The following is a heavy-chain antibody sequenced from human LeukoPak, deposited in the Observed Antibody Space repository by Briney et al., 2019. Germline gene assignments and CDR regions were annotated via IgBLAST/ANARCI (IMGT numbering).Heavy chain of an antibody. D-gene: IGHD3-22*01. CDR3: ARTEVYYDSSGYYYAAFDY. CDR1: GYTFTSYY. CDR2: IIPIFGTA. Sequence: GASVKVSCKASGYTFTSYYMHWVRQAPGQGLEWMGRIIPIFGTANYAQKFQGRVTITTDESTSTAYMELSSLRSEDTAVYYCARTEVYYDSSGYYYAAFDYWGQGTLVTVSS. J-gene: IGHJ4*02. V-gene: IGHV1-69*05.